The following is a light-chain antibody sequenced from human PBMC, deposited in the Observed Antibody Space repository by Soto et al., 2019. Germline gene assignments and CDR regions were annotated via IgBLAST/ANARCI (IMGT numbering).Light chain of an antibody. V-gene: IGKV1-5*03. J-gene: IGKJ1*01. CDR2: KAS. Sequence: DIQMTQSPSTLSGSVGDRVTITCRASQTISSWLAWYQQKPGKAPKLLIFKASSLESGVPSRFSDSGSGTEFTLTISSLQPDDFATYYCQQYNGGFGQGTKWIS. CDR1: QTISSW. CDR3: QQYNGG.